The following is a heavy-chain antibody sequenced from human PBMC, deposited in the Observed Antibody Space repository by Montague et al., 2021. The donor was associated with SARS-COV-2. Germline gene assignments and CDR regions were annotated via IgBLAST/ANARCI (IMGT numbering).Heavy chain of an antibody. CDR2: IKQDGSEK. CDR3: ARDSVVVAAMYYYYGMDV. CDR1: GFTFSSYW. D-gene: IGHD2-15*01. Sequence: SLRLSCAASGFTFSSYWMSWVRQAPGKGLEWVANIKQDGSEKYYVDSVKGRFTISRDNAKNSLYLQMNSLRAEGTAVYYCARDSVVVAAMYYYYGMDVWGQGTTVTVSS. V-gene: IGHV3-7*01. J-gene: IGHJ6*02.